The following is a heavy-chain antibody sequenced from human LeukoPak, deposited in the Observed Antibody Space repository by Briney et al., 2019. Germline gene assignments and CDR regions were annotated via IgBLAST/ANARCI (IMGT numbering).Heavy chain of an antibody. CDR1: GGSFSGYY. D-gene: IGHD3-10*01. V-gene: IGHV4-34*01. J-gene: IGHJ4*02. CDR2: INHSGST. Sequence: SETLSLTCAVYGGSFSGYYWSWVRQPPGKGLEWIGEINHSGSTNYNPSLKSRVTILVDTSKNQFSLKLSSVTAADTAVYYCARAITMVRGVYFDYWGQGTLVTVSS. CDR3: ARAITMVRGVYFDY.